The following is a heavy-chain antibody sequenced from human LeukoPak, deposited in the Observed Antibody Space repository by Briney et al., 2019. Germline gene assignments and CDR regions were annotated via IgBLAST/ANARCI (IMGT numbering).Heavy chain of an antibody. J-gene: IGHJ4*02. CDR3: AREIVGAFGY. V-gene: IGHV1-69*05. CDR1: GGTFSSYA. CDR2: IIPIFGTA. D-gene: IGHD3-10*01. Sequence: GASVKVSCKASGGTFSSYAISWVRQAPGQGLEWMGGIIPIFGTAKYAQKFQGRVTITTDESTSTAYMELSSLRSEGTAVYYCAREIVGAFGYWGQGTLVTVSS.